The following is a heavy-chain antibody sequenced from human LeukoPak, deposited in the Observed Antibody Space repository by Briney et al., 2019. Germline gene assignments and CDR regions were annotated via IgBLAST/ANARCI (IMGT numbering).Heavy chain of an antibody. CDR1: GVSIKNYY. J-gene: IGHJ5*02. CDR3: ARGRRGDYTWAWFDP. CDR2: IYTSGST. D-gene: IGHD2-2*02. Sequence: PSETLSLTCTVSGVSIKNYYWSWIRQPAGKGLEWIGRIYTSGSTNYNPSLKSRVTMSVDTSKNQFSLKLSSVTAADTAVYYCARGRRGDYTWAWFDPWGQGTLVTVSS. V-gene: IGHV4-4*07.